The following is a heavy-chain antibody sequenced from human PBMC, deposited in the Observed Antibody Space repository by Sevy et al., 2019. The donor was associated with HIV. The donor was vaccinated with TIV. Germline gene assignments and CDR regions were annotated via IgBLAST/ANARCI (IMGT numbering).Heavy chain of an antibody. Sequence: GESLKISCKGSGYSFTSYWIGCVRQMPGKVLEWMGIIYPGDADTRYSPSFQGQVTIAADKSISTAYLQWSSLKASDTAMYYCARKYYDILTGYYRFDPWGQGTLVTVSS. J-gene: IGHJ5*02. CDR2: IYPGDADT. CDR1: GYSFTSYW. D-gene: IGHD3-9*01. V-gene: IGHV5-51*01. CDR3: ARKYYDILTGYYRFDP.